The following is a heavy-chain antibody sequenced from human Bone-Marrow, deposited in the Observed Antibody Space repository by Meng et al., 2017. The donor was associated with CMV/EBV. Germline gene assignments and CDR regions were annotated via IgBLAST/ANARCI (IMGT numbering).Heavy chain of an antibody. V-gene: IGHV3-7*01. J-gene: IGHJ4*02. D-gene: IGHD2-2*02. CDR1: GFTFSSYW. Sequence: GGSLRLSCAASGFTFSSYWMSWVRQAPGKGLEWVANIKQDGSEKYYVDSVKGRFTISRVNSKNTLYLQMHSLRAEDTAVYYCARVAQLLYPLLLDYWGQGTLVTVSS. CDR3: ARVAQLLYPLLLDY. CDR2: IKQDGSEK.